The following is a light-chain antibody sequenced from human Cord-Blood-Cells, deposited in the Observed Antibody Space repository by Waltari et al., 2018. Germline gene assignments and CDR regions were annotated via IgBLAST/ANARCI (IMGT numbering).Light chain of an antibody. CDR1: QGISSW. V-gene: IGKV1-5*03. CDR3: QQYNSDLGA. Sequence: IQMTQSPSTPSASVGDRVTITSRASQGISSWLAWYQQKPGKAPKLLIYKASSLESGVPSRFSGSGAGTEFTLTISRQQPDDFATYDGQQYNSDLGAFGQGTKVEIK. J-gene: IGKJ1*01. CDR2: KAS.